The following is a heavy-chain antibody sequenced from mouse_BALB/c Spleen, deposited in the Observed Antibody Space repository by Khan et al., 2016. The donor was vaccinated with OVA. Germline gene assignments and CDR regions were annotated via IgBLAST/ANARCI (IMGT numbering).Heavy chain of an antibody. J-gene: IGHJ2*01. V-gene: IGHV14-3*02. D-gene: IGHD3-2*01. Sequence: VQLQQSGAELVKSGATVKLSCTASGLNIKGTYMHWLKQWPEQGLEWMGRIDPPDGNTKYDANLQGKATITADTTCKAAYQQLSSLTSEDTALDYCASMARQWCQGTTLTVSS. CDR2: IDPPDGNT. CDR1: GLNIKGTY. CDR3: ASMARQ.